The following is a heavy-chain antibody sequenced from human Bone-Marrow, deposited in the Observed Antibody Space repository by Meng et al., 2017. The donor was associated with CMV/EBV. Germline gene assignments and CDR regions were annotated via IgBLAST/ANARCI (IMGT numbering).Heavy chain of an antibody. J-gene: IGHJ5*02. D-gene: IGHD1-26*01. Sequence: QVPLQESGPGLVKPSETLSLTCTVSGCSITSYYWSWIRQPPGKGLEWIGYFYYSGSANYNPSLKSRVTLSVDTSKNQFSLKLTSVTAADTAVYYCARGPNSGSYSGWFDPWGQGPLVTVSS. CDR2: FYYSGSA. V-gene: IGHV4-59*01. CDR3: ARGPNSGSYSGWFDP. CDR1: GCSITSYY.